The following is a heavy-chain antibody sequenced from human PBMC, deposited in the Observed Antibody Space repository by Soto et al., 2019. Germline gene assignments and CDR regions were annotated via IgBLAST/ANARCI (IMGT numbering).Heavy chain of an antibody. CDR2: ISGSGGST. Sequence: GGSLRLSCAASGFTFSSYAMSWVRQAPGKGLEWVSAISGSGGSTYYADSVKGRFTISRDNSKNTLYLQMNSLRAEDTAVYYCAKDPGRYYYYGMDVWGQGTTVTVSS. CDR1: GFTFSSYA. CDR3: AKDPGRYYYYGMDV. V-gene: IGHV3-23*01. J-gene: IGHJ6*02.